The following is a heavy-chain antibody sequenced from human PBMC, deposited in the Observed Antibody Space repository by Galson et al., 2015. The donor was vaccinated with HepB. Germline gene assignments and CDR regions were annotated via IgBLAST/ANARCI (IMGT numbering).Heavy chain of an antibody. CDR1: GGTFSSYA. CDR2: IIPILGIA. J-gene: IGHJ3*02. Sequence: SVKVSCKASGGTFSSYAISWVRQAPGQGLEWMGGIIPILGIANYAQEFQGTVTSTADKSTNTAYMELSILISEDTAVYYCARRGLATIRGAFDIWGQGTMVTVSS. CDR3: ARRGLATIRGAFDI. D-gene: IGHD5-24*01. V-gene: IGHV1-69*10.